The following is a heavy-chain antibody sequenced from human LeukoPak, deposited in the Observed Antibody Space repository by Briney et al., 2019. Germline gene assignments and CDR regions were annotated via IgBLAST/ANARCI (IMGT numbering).Heavy chain of an antibody. D-gene: IGHD5-12*01. J-gene: IGHJ4*02. Sequence: ASVKVSCKASGYTFTVYHLHWVRQAPGQGLEWMGWINPHSGVTTYAQKFQGRVTMTRDTSIGTAYMEVSRLRSDDTAVYFCARRHSGYDCLDYWGQGTLVTVSS. CDR2: INPHSGVT. V-gene: IGHV1-2*02. CDR3: ARRHSGYDCLDY. CDR1: GYTFTVYH.